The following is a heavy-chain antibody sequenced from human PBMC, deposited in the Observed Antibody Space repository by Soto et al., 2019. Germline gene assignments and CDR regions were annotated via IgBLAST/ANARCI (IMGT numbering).Heavy chain of an antibody. Sequence: ASVKVSCKASGYTFTGYYMRWVRQAPGQGLEWMGWINPNSGGTNYAQKFQGWVTMTRDTSISTAYMELSRLRSDDTAVYYCARGSPYYYDSSVYPLYYYYGMDVWGQGTTVTVSS. CDR2: INPNSGGT. CDR3: ARGSPYYYDSSVYPLYYYYGMDV. V-gene: IGHV1-2*04. J-gene: IGHJ6*02. D-gene: IGHD3-22*01. CDR1: GYTFTGYY.